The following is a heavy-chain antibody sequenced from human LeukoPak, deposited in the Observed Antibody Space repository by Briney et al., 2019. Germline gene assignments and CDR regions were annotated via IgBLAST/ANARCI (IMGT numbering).Heavy chain of an antibody. J-gene: IGHJ6*02. Sequence: GGSLRLSCAASGFTFSSYGMHWVRQAPGKGLEWVAVISYDGSNKYYADSVKGRFTISRDNSKNTLYLQMNSLRAEDTAVYYCAKNGDSYGMDVWGQGTTVTVSS. CDR1: GFTFSSYG. CDR3: AKNGDSYGMDV. V-gene: IGHV3-30*18. CDR2: ISYDGSNK. D-gene: IGHD4-17*01.